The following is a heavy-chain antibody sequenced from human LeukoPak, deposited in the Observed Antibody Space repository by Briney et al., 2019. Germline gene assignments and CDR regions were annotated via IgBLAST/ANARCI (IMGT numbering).Heavy chain of an antibody. CDR3: ARPKYGDYYFLDV. D-gene: IGHD2-8*01. CDR2: IYPGDSDT. V-gene: IGHV5-51*01. Sequence: PGESLKISCKGCGYTFTSYWIGWVRQMPGKGLEWMGSIYPGDSDTRYSPSFQGQVTISADKSINSAYVQWSGLKASDTAMFCCARPKYGDYYFLDVCGKGTTVTVSS. CDR1: GYTFTSYW. J-gene: IGHJ6*03.